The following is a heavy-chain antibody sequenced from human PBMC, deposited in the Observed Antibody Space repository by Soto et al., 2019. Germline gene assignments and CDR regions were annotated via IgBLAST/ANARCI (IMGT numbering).Heavy chain of an antibody. CDR1: GFTFSSYG. CDR2: IWYDGSNK. Sequence: ESGGGVVQPGRSLRLSCAASGFTFSSYGMHWVRQAPGKGLEWVAVIWYDGSNKYYADSVKGRFTISRDNSKNTLYLQMNSLRAEDTAVYYCARDRDYGSGSYPRDWGQGTLVTVSS. V-gene: IGHV3-33*01. D-gene: IGHD3-10*01. CDR3: ARDRDYGSGSYPRD. J-gene: IGHJ4*02.